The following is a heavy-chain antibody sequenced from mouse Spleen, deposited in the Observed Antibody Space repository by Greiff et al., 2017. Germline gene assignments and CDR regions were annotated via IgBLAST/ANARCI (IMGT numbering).Heavy chain of an antibody. CDR3: SELSLFAY. Sequence: EVQLQESGAELVRPGASVKLSCTASGFNIKDDYMHWVKQRPEQGLEWIGWIDPENGDTEYASKFQGKATITADTSSNTAYLQLSSLTSEDTAVYYCSELSLFAYWGQGTLVTVSA. V-gene: IGHV14-4*01. D-gene: IGHD4-1*01. CDR2: IDPENGDT. CDR1: GFNIKDDY. J-gene: IGHJ3*01.